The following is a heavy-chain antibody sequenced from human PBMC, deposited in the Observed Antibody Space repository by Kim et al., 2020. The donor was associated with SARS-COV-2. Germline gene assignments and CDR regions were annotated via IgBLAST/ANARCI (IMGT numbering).Heavy chain of an antibody. CDR2: IYYSGST. CDR3: ARAITIFGVVISYFDY. V-gene: IGHV4-31*03. D-gene: IGHD3-3*01. Sequence: SETLSLTCTVSGGSISSGGYYWSWIRQHPGKGLEWIGYIYYSGSTYYNPSLKSRVTISVDTSNNQFSLKLSSVTAADTAVYYCARAITIFGVVISYFDYWGQGTLVTVSS. J-gene: IGHJ4*02. CDR1: GGSISSGGYY.